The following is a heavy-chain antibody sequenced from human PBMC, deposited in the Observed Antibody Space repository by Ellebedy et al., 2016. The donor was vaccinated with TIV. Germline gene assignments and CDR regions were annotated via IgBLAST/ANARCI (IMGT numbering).Heavy chain of an antibody. CDR1: GFTCSASW. Sequence: PGGSLRLSCAASGFTCSASWMTSVRQAPGQGLEWVANINQDGRTTSYVDSVKGRFTISRDNAKNSLYLQLNSLRVDDTAMYYCATDKVCFTFDIWGRGTMVTVSS. V-gene: IGHV3-7*01. CDR2: INQDGRTT. CDR3: ATDKVCFTFDI. J-gene: IGHJ3*02.